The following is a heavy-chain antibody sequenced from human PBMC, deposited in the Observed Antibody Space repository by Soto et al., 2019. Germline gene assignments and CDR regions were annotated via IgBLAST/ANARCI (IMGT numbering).Heavy chain of an antibody. V-gene: IGHV3-9*01. D-gene: IGHD2-15*01. CDR1: GFTFDDYA. Sequence: EVQLVESGGGLVQPGRSLRLSCAASGFTFDDYAMHWVRQAPGKGLEWVSGISWNSGSIGYADSVKGRFTISRDNAKNSLYLQMNSLRAEDTALYYCAKDGRRYCSGGSCLQIDHWGQGTLVTVSS. CDR3: AKDGRRYCSGGSCLQIDH. CDR2: ISWNSGSI. J-gene: IGHJ4*02.